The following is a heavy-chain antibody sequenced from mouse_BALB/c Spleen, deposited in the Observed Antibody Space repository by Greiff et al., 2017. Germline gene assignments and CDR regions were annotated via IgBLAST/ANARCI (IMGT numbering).Heavy chain of an antibody. D-gene: IGHD2-1*01. V-gene: IGHV1S56*01. CDR2: IYPGDGST. Sequence: VQRVESGPELVKPGASVKMSCKASGYTFTSYYIHWVKQRPGQGLEWIGWIYPGDGSTKYNEKFKGKTTLTADKSSSTAYMLLSSLTSEDSAIYFCANYGKGYAMDYWGQGTSVTVSS. J-gene: IGHJ4*01. CDR1: GYTFTSYY. CDR3: ANYGKGYAMDY.